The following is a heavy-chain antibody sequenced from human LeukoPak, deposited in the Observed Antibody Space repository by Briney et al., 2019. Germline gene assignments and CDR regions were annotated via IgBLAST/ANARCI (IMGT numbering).Heavy chain of an antibody. Sequence: ASVKLSCKASGYTFTGYYMHWVRRAPRQGLEWMGWTNPNSGGTNYAQKFQGRVTMTRDTSISTAYMELSRLRSDDTAVYYCARLPSSAFDIWGQGTMVTVSS. CDR1: GYTFTGYY. J-gene: IGHJ3*02. V-gene: IGHV1-2*02. CDR3: ARLPSSAFDI. CDR2: TNPNSGGT.